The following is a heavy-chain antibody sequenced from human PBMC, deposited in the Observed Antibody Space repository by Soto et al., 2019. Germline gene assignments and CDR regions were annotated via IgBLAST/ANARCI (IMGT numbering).Heavy chain of an antibody. J-gene: IGHJ4*02. CDR1: AFSFIRYA. Sequence: PWGSLGLPGPASAFSFIRYALSWGRHAPGKGLEWVSAISGSGGSTYYADSVKGRFTISRDNSKNTLYLQMNSLRAEDTAVYYCANQWLRLHSPFDYWGQGTLVTVSS. V-gene: IGHV3-23*01. CDR2: ISGSGGST. CDR3: ANQWLRLHSPFDY. D-gene: IGHD5-12*01.